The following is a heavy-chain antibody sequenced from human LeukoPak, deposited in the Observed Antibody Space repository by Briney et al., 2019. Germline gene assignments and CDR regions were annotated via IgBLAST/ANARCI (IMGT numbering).Heavy chain of an antibody. Sequence: SVKVSCKASGGAFSSYAISWVRQAPGQGLDWMEGIIPIFCTANYAQKFQGRVTITADESTGNASMELSSLRTQDTAASYYARVPGSVSYRYNWFDPWGQGTLVTVSS. CDR1: GGAFSSYA. CDR3: ARVPGSVSYRYNWFDP. J-gene: IGHJ5*02. CDR2: IIPIFCTA. V-gene: IGHV1-69*01. D-gene: IGHD3-10*01.